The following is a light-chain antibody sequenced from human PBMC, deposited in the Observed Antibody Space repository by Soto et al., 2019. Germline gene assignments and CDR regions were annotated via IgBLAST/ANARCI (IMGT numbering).Light chain of an antibody. J-gene: IGKJ5*01. CDR2: GAS. CDR1: QSISNK. V-gene: IGKV3-15*01. CDR3: QQYSSWSPIT. Sequence: EIVMTQSPATLSVSPGERATLSCRASQSISNKLVWYQQKLGQAPRLLIYGASTRATGIPARFSGSGSGTEFKLTISSLQSEDFAVYYCQQYSSWSPITFGQGTRLENK.